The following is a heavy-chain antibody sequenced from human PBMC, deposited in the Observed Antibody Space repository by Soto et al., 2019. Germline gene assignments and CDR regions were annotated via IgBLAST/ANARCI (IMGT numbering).Heavy chain of an antibody. Sequence: GASVKVAYKASGYTFTSHGNRWVRQAPGQGLEWMGWISAYNGNTNYAQKLQGRVTMTTDTSTSTAYMELRSLRSDDTAVYYCARGGTQDMVLFDYWGQGTLVTVSS. J-gene: IGHJ4*02. D-gene: IGHD2-8*01. CDR1: GYTFTSHG. V-gene: IGHV1-18*04. CDR3: ARGGTQDMVLFDY. CDR2: ISAYNGNT.